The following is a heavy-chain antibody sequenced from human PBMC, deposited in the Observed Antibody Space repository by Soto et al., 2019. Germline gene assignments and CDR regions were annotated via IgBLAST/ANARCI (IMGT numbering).Heavy chain of an antibody. V-gene: IGHV4-4*02. CDR1: GGSISSSNW. CDR3: ARDMTGTREGDY. J-gene: IGHJ4*02. CDR2: IYHSGST. D-gene: IGHD1-1*01. Sequence: QVQLQESGPGLVKPSGTLSLTCAVSGGSISSSNWWSWVRQPPGKGLEWIGEIYHSGSTNYNPSLKSRXXIXVXXSKNQCSLKLSSVTAADTAVYYCARDMTGTREGDYWGQGTLVTVSS.